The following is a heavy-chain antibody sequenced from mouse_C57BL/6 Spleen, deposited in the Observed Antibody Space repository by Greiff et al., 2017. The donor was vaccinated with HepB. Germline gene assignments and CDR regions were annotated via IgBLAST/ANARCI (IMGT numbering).Heavy chain of an antibody. D-gene: IGHD2-5*01. V-gene: IGHV1-50*01. CDR3: ASYSNFDY. Sequence: QVQLQQPGAELVKPGASVKLSCKASGYTFTSYWMQWVKQRPGQGLEWIGEIDPSDSYTNYNQKFKGKATLTVDTSTSTAYMQLSSLTSEDSAVYCCASYSNFDYWGQGTTLTVSS. J-gene: IGHJ2*01. CDR1: GYTFTSYW. CDR2: IDPSDSYT.